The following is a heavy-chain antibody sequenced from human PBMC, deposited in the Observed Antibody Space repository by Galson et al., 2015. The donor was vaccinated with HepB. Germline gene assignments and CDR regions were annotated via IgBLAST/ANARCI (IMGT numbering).Heavy chain of an antibody. CDR3: ARARYYDSNGYYDAYDS. D-gene: IGHD3-22*01. CDR2: IFHGGIT. V-gene: IGHV4-30-2*01. CDR1: GGTISSGGYS. J-gene: IGHJ3*02. Sequence: LSLTCAVSGGTISSGGYSWSWIRQPPGKALEWIGYIFHGGITYNPSLKSRVTISVDGSKNQFSLKLSSVTAADTAVYYCARARYYDSNGYYDAYDSWGEGKTVTVSS.